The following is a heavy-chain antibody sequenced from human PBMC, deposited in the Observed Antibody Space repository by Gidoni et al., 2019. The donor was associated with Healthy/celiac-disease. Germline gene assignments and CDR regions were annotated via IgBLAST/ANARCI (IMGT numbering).Heavy chain of an antibody. CDR2: ISWNSGSI. V-gene: IGHV3-9*01. D-gene: IGHD1-1*01. CDR3: AKELLALQLGLGAFDI. Sequence: EVQLVESGGVLVQPGRSLRLSCAASGFTFDDYAMHWVRQAPGKGLEWVSGISWNSGSIGYADSVKGRFTISRDNAKNSLYLQMNSLRAEDTALYYCAKELLALQLGLGAFDIWGQGTMVTVSS. CDR1: GFTFDDYA. J-gene: IGHJ3*02.